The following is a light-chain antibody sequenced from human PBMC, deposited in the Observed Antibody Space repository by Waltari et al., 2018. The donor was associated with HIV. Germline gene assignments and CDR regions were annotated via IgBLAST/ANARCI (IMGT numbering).Light chain of an antibody. V-gene: IGKV1-27*01. Sequence: DIQMTQSPSSLSASVGDTVTITCRASQGISYYLAWYQQKPGKVPKLLISSASTFQSGVPSRFSGSGSGTHFTLTISSLQPEDVATYYCQKYNRPSLTFGGGTNVEI. J-gene: IGKJ4*01. CDR2: SAS. CDR3: QKYNRPSLT. CDR1: QGISYY.